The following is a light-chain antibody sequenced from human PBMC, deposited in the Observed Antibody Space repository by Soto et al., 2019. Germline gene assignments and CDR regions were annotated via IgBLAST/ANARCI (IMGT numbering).Light chain of an antibody. CDR2: GAS. J-gene: IGKJ3*01. CDR3: QHYGSSPLT. V-gene: IGKV3-20*01. CDR1: QSVSSSY. Sequence: EIVLTQSPGTLSLSPGERANLSCRASQSVSSSYLAWYQQKPGQAPRLLIYGASSRDTGIPDRFSGSGSGTDFTLTISRLEPEAFAVYYCQHYGSSPLTFGPGPKVDI.